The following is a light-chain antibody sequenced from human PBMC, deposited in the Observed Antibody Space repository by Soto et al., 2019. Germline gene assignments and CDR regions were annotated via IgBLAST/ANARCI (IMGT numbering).Light chain of an antibody. V-gene: IGLV2-14*01. J-gene: IGLJ1*01. CDR2: EVS. CDR3: LSKTSTSSYG. CDR1: TSYVVGYNY. Sequence: SAPTQPAPVSGSSGQSIAISCTGTTSYVVGYNYLSWYQLHPGILPELLIHEVSNRPAGVCNRFAGAKSGNTASLNIPQPQAENQADYYCLSKTSTSSYGFGTGTKGT.